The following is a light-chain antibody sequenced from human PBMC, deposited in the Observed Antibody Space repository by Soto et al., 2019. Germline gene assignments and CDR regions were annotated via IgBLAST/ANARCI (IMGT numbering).Light chain of an antibody. Sequence: QSALTQPPSASGSPGQAVTISCTGTSSDVGGYNYVSWYQQYPGRAPKLMVYEVTKGPSGVPDRFAGYKSGNTASLTVSGLEAEDEADYFCSSYAASNKCYLVFGGGTQLPV. J-gene: IGLJ3*02. CDR3: SSYAASNKCYLV. CDR2: EVT. CDR1: SSDVGGYNY. V-gene: IGLV2-8*01.